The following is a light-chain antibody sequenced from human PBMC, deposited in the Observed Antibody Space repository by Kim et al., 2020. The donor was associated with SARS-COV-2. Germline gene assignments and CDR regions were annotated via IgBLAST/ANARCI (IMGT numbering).Light chain of an antibody. J-gene: IGKJ2*01. CDR1: QSVGTR. V-gene: IGKV6-21*02. CDR2: FAS. Sequence: EIVLTQSPDFQSVTPKEKVTITCRASQSVGTRLHWYQQKPDQSPKLVIKFASQSISGVPSRFSGTGSGTDFTLTINSLEAEDAATYYCHQSSRLPNTFGQGTKLEI. CDR3: HQSSRLPNT.